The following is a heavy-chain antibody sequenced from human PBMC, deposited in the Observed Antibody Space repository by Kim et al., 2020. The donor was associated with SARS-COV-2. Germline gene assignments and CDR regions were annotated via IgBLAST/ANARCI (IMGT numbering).Heavy chain of an antibody. V-gene: IGHV4-34*01. J-gene: IGHJ6*02. D-gene: IGHD3-16*01. CDR1: GGSFSGYY. Sequence: SETLSLTCAVYGGSFSGYYWSWIRQPPGKGLEWIGEINHSGSTNYNPSLKSRVTISVDTSKNQFSLKLSSVTAADTAVYYCARVLVGVYYYYGMDVWGQGTTVTVSS. CDR2: INHSGST. CDR3: ARVLVGVYYYYGMDV.